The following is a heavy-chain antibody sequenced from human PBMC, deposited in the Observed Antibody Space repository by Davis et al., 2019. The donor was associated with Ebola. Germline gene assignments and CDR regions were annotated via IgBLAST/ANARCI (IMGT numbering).Heavy chain of an antibody. CDR2: INAGNGKT. J-gene: IGHJ4*02. CDR1: GYTFTSYG. V-gene: IGHV1-3*01. CDR3: ARGRWSKASADYYLDY. Sequence: ASVKVSCKASGYTFTSYGISWVRQAPGQRLEWMGWINAGNGKTKYSQKFQGRVTITRDTSASTADMELSSLRSEDTAVYYCARGRWSKASADYYLDYWGQGTLVTVSP. D-gene: IGHD5-24*01.